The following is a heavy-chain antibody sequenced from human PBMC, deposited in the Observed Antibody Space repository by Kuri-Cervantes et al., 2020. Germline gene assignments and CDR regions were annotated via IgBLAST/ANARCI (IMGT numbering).Heavy chain of an antibody. D-gene: IGHD4/OR15-4a*01. V-gene: IGHV1-2*02. J-gene: IGHJ4*01. CDR1: GGTFSSYA. Sequence: ASVKVSCKASGGTFSSYAISWVRQAPGQGLEWMGWINPNSGGTNYAQKFQGRVTMTRDTSISTAYMELSRLRSDDTAVYYCAKALGYGDPWDHWGHGTLVTVSS. CDR3: AKALGYGDPWDH. CDR2: INPNSGGT.